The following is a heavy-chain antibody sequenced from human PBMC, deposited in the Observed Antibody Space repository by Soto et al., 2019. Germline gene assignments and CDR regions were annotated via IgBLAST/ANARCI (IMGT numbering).Heavy chain of an antibody. Sequence: EVQLLESGGGLVQPGGSLRLSCAASGFTFSRYAMSWVRQAPGKGLEWVSAISGSGGSTYYADSVKGRFTISRDNSKNTLYLQMNSLRAEDTAVYYCATGGGGYCSGGSCYARGPFDYWGQGTLVTVSS. CDR1: GFTFSRYA. CDR3: ATGGGGYCSGGSCYARGPFDY. CDR2: ISGSGGST. J-gene: IGHJ4*02. V-gene: IGHV3-23*01. D-gene: IGHD2-15*01.